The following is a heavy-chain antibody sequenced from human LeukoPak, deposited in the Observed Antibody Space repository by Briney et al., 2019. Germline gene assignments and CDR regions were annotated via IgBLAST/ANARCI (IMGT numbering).Heavy chain of an antibody. D-gene: IGHD6-13*01. CDR1: GGTFSSYA. J-gene: IGHJ6*02. V-gene: IGHV1-69*01. Sequence: SVKVFCKASGGTFSSYAISWVRQAPGQGLEWMGGIIPIFGTANYAQKFQGRVTITADESTSTAYMELSSLRSEDTAVYYCARGRVRIAAAGSYYYYGMVIRGQGTTVTVSS. CDR3: ARGRVRIAAAGSYYYYGMVI. CDR2: IIPIFGTA.